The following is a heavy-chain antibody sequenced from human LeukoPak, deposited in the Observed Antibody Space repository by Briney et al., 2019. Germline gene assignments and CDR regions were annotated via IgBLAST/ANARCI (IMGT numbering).Heavy chain of an antibody. J-gene: IGHJ6*02. CDR3: AKGESPQYMVRGVPYYYYGVDV. CDR2: IKYDGSEK. D-gene: IGHD3-10*01. Sequence: QPGGSLRLSCVASKFTFSNYWMSWVRQAPGKGLEWVANIKYDGSEKYYVDSVKGRFTISRDNAKNSLYLQMNSLRAEDTAVYYCAKGESPQYMVRGVPYYYYGVDVWGQGTTVTVSS. V-gene: IGHV3-7*02. CDR1: KFTFSNYW.